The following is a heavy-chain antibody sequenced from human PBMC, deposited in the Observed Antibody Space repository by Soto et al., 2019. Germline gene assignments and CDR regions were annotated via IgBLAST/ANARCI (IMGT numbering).Heavy chain of an antibody. D-gene: IGHD5-18*01. CDR3: ARERGGYSYGDY. V-gene: IGHV1-18*01. CDR1: GYTFSSYG. Sequence: QVQLVQSGAEVKKPGASVKVSCKASGYTFSSYGITWVRQAPGQRLEWMGWFNTYNGNTNYAQKFQGRVTTTTDTSTSTAYMELRSLRSDDTAVYYCARERGGYSYGDYWGQGVLVTVSS. CDR2: FNTYNGNT. J-gene: IGHJ4*02.